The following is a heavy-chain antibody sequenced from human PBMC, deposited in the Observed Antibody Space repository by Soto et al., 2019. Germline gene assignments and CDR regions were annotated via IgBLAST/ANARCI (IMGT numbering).Heavy chain of an antibody. CDR1: GFTFTSSA. V-gene: IGHV1-58*01. J-gene: IGHJ4*02. D-gene: IGHD1-1*01. Sequence: QRQLVQSGPEVKKPGTSVKVSCKASGFTFTSSAVQWVRQARGQRLEWIGWIVVGSGNTNYAQKFQERVTITRDMSTSTAYMELSSLRSEDTAVYYCAAEGTFSYFDYWGQGTLVTVSS. CDR3: AAEGTFSYFDY. CDR2: IVVGSGNT.